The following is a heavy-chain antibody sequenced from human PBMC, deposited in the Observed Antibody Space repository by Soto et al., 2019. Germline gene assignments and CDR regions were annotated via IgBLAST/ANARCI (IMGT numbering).Heavy chain of an antibody. CDR3: ARDSTSGLHEYYDFWSGYYTGDYYYGMDV. D-gene: IGHD3-3*01. Sequence: PSETLSLTCTVSGGSISSYYWSWIRQPAGKGLEWIGRVYTSGSTNYNPSLKSRVTMSVDAYKNQFSLKLSSVTAADTAVYYCARDSTSGLHEYYDFWSGYYTGDYYYGMDVWGQGTTVTVSS. CDR2: VYTSGST. CDR1: GGSISSYY. V-gene: IGHV4-4*07. J-gene: IGHJ6*02.